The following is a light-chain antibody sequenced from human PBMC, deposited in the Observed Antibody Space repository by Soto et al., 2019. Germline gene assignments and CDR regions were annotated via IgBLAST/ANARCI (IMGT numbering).Light chain of an antibody. J-gene: IGKJ2*01. Sequence: DIQMTQSPSSLSASVGDRVTITSRASQSISSDLNWYQQKPGRAPKLLIYAASSLQSGDPSRFSGSGSGTDFTVAISSLQPEDFTTYYCQQSYSTPYAFGHGTKVETK. CDR3: QQSYSTPYA. CDR1: QSISSD. V-gene: IGKV1-39*01. CDR2: AAS.